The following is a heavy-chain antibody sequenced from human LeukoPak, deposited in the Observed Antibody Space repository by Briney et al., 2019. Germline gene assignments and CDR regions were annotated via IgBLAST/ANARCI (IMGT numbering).Heavy chain of an antibody. V-gene: IGHV4-34*01. Sequence: GSLRLSCAASGFTFSSYAMSWIRQPPGKGLEWIGEINHSRSTNYNPSLKSRVTISVDTSKNQFALKLSSVTAADTAVYYCARGPIVGATVAEYYFDYWGQGTLVTVSS. CDR1: GFTFSSYA. CDR3: ARGPIVGATVAEYYFDY. D-gene: IGHD1-26*01. J-gene: IGHJ4*02. CDR2: INHSRST.